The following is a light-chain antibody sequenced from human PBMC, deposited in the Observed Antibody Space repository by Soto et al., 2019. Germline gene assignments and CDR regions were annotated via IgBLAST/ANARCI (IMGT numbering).Light chain of an antibody. CDR1: SSDVGSYNL. CDR2: EGS. J-gene: IGLJ1*01. V-gene: IGLV2-23*01. CDR3: CSYAGSNNPYV. Sequence: QSVLTQPASVSGSPGQSITISCTGTSSDVGSYNLVSWYQQHPGKAPKLIIYEGSKWPSGVSNRFSGSKSGNTASLTISGLQAEDEADYYCCSYAGSNNPYVFGAGTKVTVL.